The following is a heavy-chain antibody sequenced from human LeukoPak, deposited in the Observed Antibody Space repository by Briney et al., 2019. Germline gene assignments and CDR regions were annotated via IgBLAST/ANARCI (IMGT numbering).Heavy chain of an antibody. Sequence: PSETLSLTCTVSGGSISSYYWSWIRQPPGKGLEWIGYIYYSGGTNYNPSLKSRVTISVDTSKNQFSLKLSSVTAADTAVYYCASSIYSGSYSIDYWGQGTLVTVSS. V-gene: IGHV4-59*01. CDR3: ASSIYSGSYSIDY. CDR2: IYYSGGT. J-gene: IGHJ4*02. D-gene: IGHD1-26*01. CDR1: GGSISSYY.